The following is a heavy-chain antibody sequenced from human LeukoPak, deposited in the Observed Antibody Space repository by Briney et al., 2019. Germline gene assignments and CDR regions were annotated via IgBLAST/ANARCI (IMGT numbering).Heavy chain of an antibody. CDR3: ARQKVVTAIGGFFDY. V-gene: IGHV3-21*01. CDR2: ISSSSSYI. Sequence: GGSLRLSCAASGFTFSSYSMNWVRQAPGKGLEWVSPISSSSSYIYYADSVKGRFTISRDNAKNSLYLQMNSLRAEDTAVYYCARQKVVTAIGGFFDYWGQGTLVTVSS. D-gene: IGHD2-21*02. CDR1: GFTFSSYS. J-gene: IGHJ4*02.